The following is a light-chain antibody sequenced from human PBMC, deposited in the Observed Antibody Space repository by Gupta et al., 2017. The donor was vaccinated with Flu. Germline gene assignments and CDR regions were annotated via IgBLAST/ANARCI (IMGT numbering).Light chain of an antibody. V-gene: IGKV1-12*01. CDR3: QQSNSFPPT. Sequence: DIQITKSPSSVSASLGHRVTMTGRASQGISSWLAWYQQKPGNAPKLLIYGASRWQSGVPSWFSGSGSGTDFTLTISSLQPEDFASYYCQQSNSFPPTFGGGTKVEIK. J-gene: IGKJ4*02. CDR1: QGISSW. CDR2: GAS.